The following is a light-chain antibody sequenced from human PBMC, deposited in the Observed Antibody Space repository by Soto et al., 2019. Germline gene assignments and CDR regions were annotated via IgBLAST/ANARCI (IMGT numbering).Light chain of an antibody. J-gene: IGKJ2*01. Sequence: EIVLTHSPATLSLSPGERATLSCRASQSVSSYLAWYQQKPGQAPRLLIYDASNRATGIPARFSGSGSGTDFTLTIGSLEPEDFAVYYCQQRSNWRYTFGQGTKVDIK. V-gene: IGKV3-11*01. CDR2: DAS. CDR3: QQRSNWRYT. CDR1: QSVSSY.